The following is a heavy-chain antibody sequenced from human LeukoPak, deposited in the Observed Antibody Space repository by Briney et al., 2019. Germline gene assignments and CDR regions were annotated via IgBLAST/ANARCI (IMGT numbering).Heavy chain of an antibody. CDR2: FSSGDTYI. CDR1: GFTFSSYS. CDR3: ATLGSTDSYTYIDY. J-gene: IGHJ4*02. D-gene: IGHD5-24*01. V-gene: IGHV3-21*01. Sequence: GGSLRLSCVASGFTFSSYSMNWVRQAPGKGLEWVSSFSSGDTYIYYADSVQGRFTISRDNAKNSLYLQMNSLRAEDTAVYYCATLGSTDSYTYIDYWGQGTLVTVSS.